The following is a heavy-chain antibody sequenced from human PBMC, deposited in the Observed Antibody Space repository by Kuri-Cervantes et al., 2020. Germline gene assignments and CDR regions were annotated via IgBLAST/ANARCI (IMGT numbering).Heavy chain of an antibody. V-gene: IGHV4-38-2*01. CDR2: IYHSGST. D-gene: IGHD6-19*01. Sequence: LRLSCAVSGYSISSGYYWGWIRQPPGKGLEWIGSIYHSGSTYYNPSLKSRVTISVDTSKNQFSLKLSSVTAADTAVYYCARRHNSGWIDYWGQGTLVTVSS. CDR3: ARRHNSGWIDY. CDR1: GYSISSGYY. J-gene: IGHJ4*02.